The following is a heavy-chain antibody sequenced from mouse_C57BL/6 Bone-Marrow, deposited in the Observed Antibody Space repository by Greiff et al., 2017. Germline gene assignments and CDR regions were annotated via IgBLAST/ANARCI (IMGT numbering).Heavy chain of an antibody. Sequence: QVQLQQPGAELVRPGSSVKLSCKASGYTFTSYWMDWVKQRPGQGLEWIGNIYPSDSETHYNQKFKDKATLTVDKSSSTAYMQLSRLTSEDSAVYDFARGGSDGYLKNYFDYWGQGTTLTVSS. CDR1: GYTFTSYW. J-gene: IGHJ2*01. V-gene: IGHV1-61*01. D-gene: IGHD2-3*01. CDR2: IYPSDSET. CDR3: ARGGSDGYLKNYFDY.